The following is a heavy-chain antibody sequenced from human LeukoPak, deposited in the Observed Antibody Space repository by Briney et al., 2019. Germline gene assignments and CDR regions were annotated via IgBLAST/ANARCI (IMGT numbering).Heavy chain of an antibody. J-gene: IGHJ4*02. CDR3: ARDMDY. Sequence: PSETLSLTCTVSGGSVSSGSYYWSWIRQPPGEGLEWIGYIYYSGSTNYNPSLKSRVTISVDTSKNQFSLKLSSVTAADTAVYYCARDMDYWGQGTLVTVSS. CDR1: GGSVSSGSYY. CDR2: IYYSGST. V-gene: IGHV4-61*01.